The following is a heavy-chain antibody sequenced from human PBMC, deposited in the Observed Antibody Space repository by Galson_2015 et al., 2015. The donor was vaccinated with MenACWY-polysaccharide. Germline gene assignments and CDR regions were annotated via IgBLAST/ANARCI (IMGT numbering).Heavy chain of an antibody. V-gene: IGHV3-74*01. CDR1: EFTFSSYW. Sequence: ALRLSCAASEFTFSSYWMHWVRHAPGKGLVWVSRITSAGRSTTHADSGKGRFPISRDNAKTTLFLQMNSLRAEDTAIYYCARSKFSSGYFVRAFDIWGQGTMVTVSS. CDR2: ITSAGRST. D-gene: IGHD3-22*01. CDR3: ARSKFSSGYFVRAFDI. J-gene: IGHJ3*02.